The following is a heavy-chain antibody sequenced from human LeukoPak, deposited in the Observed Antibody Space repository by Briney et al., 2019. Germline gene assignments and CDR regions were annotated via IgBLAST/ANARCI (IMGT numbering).Heavy chain of an antibody. CDR2: INHSGST. CDR1: GGSFSGYY. CDR3: ARAYYYDSSGYYLGLDY. D-gene: IGHD3-22*01. Sequence: PSETPSLTCAVYGGSFSGYYWSWIRQPPGKGLEWIGEINHSGSTNYNPSLKSRVTISVDTSKNQFSLKLSSVTAADTAVYYCARAYYYDSSGYYLGLDYWGQGTLVTVSS. V-gene: IGHV4-34*01. J-gene: IGHJ4*02.